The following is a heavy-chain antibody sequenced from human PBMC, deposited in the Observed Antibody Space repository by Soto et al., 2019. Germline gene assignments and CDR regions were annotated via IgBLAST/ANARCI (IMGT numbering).Heavy chain of an antibody. Sequence: VKVSCKASGYSFTSCGRHWVRRAPGQRLEWMGWINAGNGDTKYSQIFQGRVTITWDRSGSTAYMDLSSLRSEATPVYPCALAETVVPGALYDSWGQGTLVTVSP. CDR3: ALAETVVPGALYDS. CDR2: INAGNGDT. CDR1: GYSFTSCG. J-gene: IGHJ5*01. D-gene: IGHD2-2*01. V-gene: IGHV1-3*01.